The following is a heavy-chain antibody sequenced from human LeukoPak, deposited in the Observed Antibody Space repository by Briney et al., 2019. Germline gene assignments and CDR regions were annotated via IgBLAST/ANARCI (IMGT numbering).Heavy chain of an antibody. CDR3: AKVPAYSSSWSH. Sequence: GGSLRLSCAASGFTFSSYGMHWVRQAPGKGLEWVAFIRYDGSNKYYADSVKGRFTISRDNSKNTLYLQMNSLRAEDTAVYYCAKVPAYSSSWSHWGQGTLVTVSS. D-gene: IGHD6-13*01. CDR1: GFTFSSYG. CDR2: IRYDGSNK. J-gene: IGHJ4*02. V-gene: IGHV3-30*02.